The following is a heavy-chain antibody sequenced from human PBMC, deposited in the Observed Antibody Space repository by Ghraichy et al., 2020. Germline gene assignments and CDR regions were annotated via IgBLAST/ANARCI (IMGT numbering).Heavy chain of an antibody. J-gene: IGHJ1*01. D-gene: IGHD6-13*01. CDR2: ISSSSSYI. V-gene: IGHV3-21*01. CDR1: GFTFSSYS. CDR3: ASAAIHNLAAAGLEFWH. Sequence: GGSLRLSCAASGFTFSSYSMNWVRQAPGKGLEWVSSISSSSSYIYYADSVKGRFTISRDNAKNSLYLQMNSLRAEDTAVYYCASAAIHNLAAAGLEFWHWGQGTLVTVSS.